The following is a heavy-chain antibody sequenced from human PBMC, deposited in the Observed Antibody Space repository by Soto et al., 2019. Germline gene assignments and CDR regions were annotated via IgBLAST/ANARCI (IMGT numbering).Heavy chain of an antibody. Sequence: EVPLLESGGGLVQPGGSLRFSCAASGFTFSSYAMSWVRQAPGKGLEWVSAISGSGGSTYYADSVKGRFTISRDNSKNTLYLQMNSLRPEDTAVYYCAKGSTVTNSAYYYMDVWGKGTTVTVSS. CDR3: AKGSTVTNSAYYYMDV. D-gene: IGHD4-17*01. J-gene: IGHJ6*03. CDR2: ISGSGGST. CDR1: GFTFSSYA. V-gene: IGHV3-23*01.